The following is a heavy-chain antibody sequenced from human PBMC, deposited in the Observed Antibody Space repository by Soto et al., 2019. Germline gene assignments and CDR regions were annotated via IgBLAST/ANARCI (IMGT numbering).Heavy chain of an antibody. CDR3: ASAHPSRSYNWNHFYYYGMDV. J-gene: IGHJ6*02. V-gene: IGHV1-8*01. Sequence: ASVKVSCKASGYTFTSYDINWVRQATGQGLEWMGWMNPNSGNTGYAQKFQGRVTMTRNTSISTAYMELSSLRSEDTSVYYSASAHPSRSYNWNHFYYYGMDVWGQGTTVTVSS. D-gene: IGHD1-20*01. CDR1: GYTFTSYD. CDR2: MNPNSGNT.